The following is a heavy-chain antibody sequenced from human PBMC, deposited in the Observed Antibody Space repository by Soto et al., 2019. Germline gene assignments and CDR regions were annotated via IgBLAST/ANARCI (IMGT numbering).Heavy chain of an antibody. CDR1: GGSFSGYY. Sequence: PSETLSLTCAVYGGSFSGYYWSWIRQPPGKGLEWIGEINHSGSTNYNPSLKSRVTISVDTSKNQCSLKLSSVTAADTAVYYCARNGAAAGTVLKYYYYYYMDVWGKGTKVTVSS. CDR3: ARNGAAAGTVLKYYYYYYMDV. V-gene: IGHV4-34*01. D-gene: IGHD6-13*01. J-gene: IGHJ6*03. CDR2: INHSGST.